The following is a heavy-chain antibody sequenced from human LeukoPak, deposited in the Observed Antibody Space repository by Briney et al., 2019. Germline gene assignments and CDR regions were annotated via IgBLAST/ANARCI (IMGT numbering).Heavy chain of an antibody. J-gene: IGHJ3*02. Sequence: ASVKVSCKASGYTFTTYVMNWVRQAPGQGLEWMGWINTNTGNPTYAQGFTGRFVLSLDTSVSTAYLQISSLKADDTAVYYCARDRDGRNGRGVFDIWGQGTMVTVSS. D-gene: IGHD1-26*01. CDR2: INTNTGNP. V-gene: IGHV7-4-1*02. CDR1: GYTFTTYV. CDR3: ARDRDGRNGRGVFDI.